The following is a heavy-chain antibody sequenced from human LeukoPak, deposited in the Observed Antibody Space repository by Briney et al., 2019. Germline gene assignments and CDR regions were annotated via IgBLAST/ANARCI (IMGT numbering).Heavy chain of an antibody. CDR3: ARGSGWYYYYYYYGMDV. V-gene: IGHV3-48*04. CDR2: ISSSSSTI. Sequence: GGSLRLSCAASGFTFSSYSMNWVRQAPGKGLEWVSYISSSSSTIYYADSVRGRFTISRDNAKNSLYLQMNSLRAEDTAVYYCARGSGWYYYYYYYGMDVWGQGTTVTVSS. J-gene: IGHJ6*02. CDR1: GFTFSSYS. D-gene: IGHD6-19*01.